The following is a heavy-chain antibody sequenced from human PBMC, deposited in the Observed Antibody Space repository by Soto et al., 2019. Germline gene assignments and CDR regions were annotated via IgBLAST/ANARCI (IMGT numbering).Heavy chain of an antibody. CDR2: IIPILGIA. CDR1: GGTFSSYT. J-gene: IGHJ5*02. V-gene: IGHV1-69*04. Sequence: SVKVSCKASGGTFSSYTISWVRQAPGQRGEWMGRIIPILGIANYAQKFQGRVTITADKSTSTAYMELSSLRSEDTAVYYCARDLDCSGGSCYSYNWFDPWGQGTLVTVSS. D-gene: IGHD2-15*01. CDR3: ARDLDCSGGSCYSYNWFDP.